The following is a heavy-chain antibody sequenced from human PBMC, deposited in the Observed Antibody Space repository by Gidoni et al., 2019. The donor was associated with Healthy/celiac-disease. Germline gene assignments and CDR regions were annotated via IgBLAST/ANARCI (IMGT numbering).Heavy chain of an antibody. CDR1: GFTLSDYY. CDR3: ARDYSVYRRSSYYYYGMDV. V-gene: IGHV3-11*01. Sequence: QVQLVESGGGLVKPGGSLRLSCAASGFTLSDYYMSWIRQAPGKGLEWVSYTSSSGSTISYADSVKGRFTISRDNAKNSLYLQMNSLRAEDTAVYYCARDYSVYRRSSYYYYGMDVWGQGTTVTVSS. CDR2: TSSSGSTI. D-gene: IGHD6-6*01. J-gene: IGHJ6*02.